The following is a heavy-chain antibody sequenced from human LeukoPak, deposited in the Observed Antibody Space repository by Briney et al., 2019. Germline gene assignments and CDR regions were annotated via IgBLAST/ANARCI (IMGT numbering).Heavy chain of an antibody. CDR3: ARTKATVYYYYYYYMDV. V-gene: IGHV4-34*01. J-gene: IGHJ6*03. Sequence: SETLSLTCAVYGGSFSGYYWSWIRQPPGKGLEWIGEINHSGSTNYNPSLKSRVTISVDTSKNQFTLKLSSVTAADTAVYYCARTKATVYYYYYYYMDVWGKGTTVTVSS. CDR2: INHSGST. D-gene: IGHD4-11*01. CDR1: GGSFSGYY.